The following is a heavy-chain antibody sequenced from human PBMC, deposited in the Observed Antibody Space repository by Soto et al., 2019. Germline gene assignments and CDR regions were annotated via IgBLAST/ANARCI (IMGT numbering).Heavy chain of an antibody. CDR1: GGSLSNDY. D-gene: IGHD3-10*01. CDR3: ARGGGASYFSSYFAS. V-gene: IGHV4-59*01. Sequence: QVQLQESGPGLVKPSETLSLTCTVSGGSLSNDYWSWIRQSPGRGLEWLGDIHSRWGAGFNSPLRGRIPISGGAAANQFFLRLDTVTAGDSAIYYCARGGGASYFSSYFASWGQGTPVTVSS. CDR2: IHSRWGA. J-gene: IGHJ4*02.